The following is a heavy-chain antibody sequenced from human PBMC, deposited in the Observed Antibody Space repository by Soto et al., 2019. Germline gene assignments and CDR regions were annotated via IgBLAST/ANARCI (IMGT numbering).Heavy chain of an antibody. CDR1: GGSFSGYY. J-gene: IGHJ4*02. D-gene: IGHD2-2*01. CDR2: INHSGST. CDR3: ARGVVGKGLPPNGVKRSVSKRYFDY. V-gene: IGHV4-34*01. Sequence: SETLSLTCAVYGGSFSGYYWSWIRQPPGKGLEWIGEINHSGSTNYNPSLKSRVTISVDTSKNQFSLKLSSVTAADTAVYYCARGVVGKGLPPNGVKRSVSKRYFDYWGQGTLVTVSS.